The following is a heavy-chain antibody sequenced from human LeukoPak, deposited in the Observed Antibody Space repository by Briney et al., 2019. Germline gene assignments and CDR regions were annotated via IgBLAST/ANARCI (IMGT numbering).Heavy chain of an antibody. CDR2: IYYSGST. Sequence: SETLSLTCTVSGGSISSSSYYWGWIRQPPGKGLEWIGSIYYSGSTYYNPSLKSRVTISVDTSKNQFSLKLSSVTAADTAVYYCARDSGGGSWYGGDFQHWGQGTLVTVSS. V-gene: IGHV4-39*07. D-gene: IGHD6-13*01. CDR1: GGSISSSSYY. J-gene: IGHJ1*01. CDR3: ARDSGGGSWYGGDFQH.